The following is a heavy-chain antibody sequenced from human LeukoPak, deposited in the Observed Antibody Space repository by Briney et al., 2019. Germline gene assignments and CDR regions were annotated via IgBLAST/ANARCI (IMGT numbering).Heavy chain of an antibody. Sequence: PGGSLRLSCTASGFTFSSYSMNWVRQAPGKGLEWVSSISSSSSYTYYADSVKGRFTISRDNAKNSLYLQMNSLRAEDTAVYYCARAPKSIHHYYYYMDVWGKGTTVTISS. V-gene: IGHV3-21*01. CDR3: ARAPKSIHHYYYYMDV. D-gene: IGHD2/OR15-2a*01. J-gene: IGHJ6*03. CDR1: GFTFSSYS. CDR2: ISSSSSYT.